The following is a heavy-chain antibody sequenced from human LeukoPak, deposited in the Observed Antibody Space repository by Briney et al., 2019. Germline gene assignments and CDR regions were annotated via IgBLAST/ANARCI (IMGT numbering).Heavy chain of an antibody. CDR1: GFTFSSNW. Sequence: GGSLRLSCAASGFTFSSNWMHWVRQGPGKGLVWVSRINSDGSSTTYADSVKVRFTISRDNAKNTVYLQMNSLRADDTAVYYCGSSTVWYYYYYMDVWGKGTTVTVSS. J-gene: IGHJ6*03. CDR3: GSSTVWYYYYYMDV. V-gene: IGHV3-74*03. D-gene: IGHD5/OR15-5a*01. CDR2: INSDGSST.